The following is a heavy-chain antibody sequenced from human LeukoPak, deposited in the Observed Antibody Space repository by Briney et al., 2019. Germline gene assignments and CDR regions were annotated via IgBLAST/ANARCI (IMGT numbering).Heavy chain of an antibody. CDR1: GASVGSGSYY. CDR2: IYYSGST. Sequence: SETLSLTCTVSGASVGSGSYYWSWIRQPPGRGLEWIAYIYYSGSTNYNPSLKNRVTRSVDTSKSQFSLKLSVLTGADTAVYYCGRAPSIAARLVFFDYWGQGTLVTVSS. D-gene: IGHD6-6*01. V-gene: IGHV4-61*01. J-gene: IGHJ4*02. CDR3: GRAPSIAARLVFFDY.